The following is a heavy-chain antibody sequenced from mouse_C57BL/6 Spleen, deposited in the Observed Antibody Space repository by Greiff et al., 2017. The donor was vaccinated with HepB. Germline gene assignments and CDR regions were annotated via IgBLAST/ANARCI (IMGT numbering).Heavy chain of an antibody. CDR1: GFTFSSYA. Sequence: EVQRVESGGGLVKPGGSLKLSCAASGFTFSSYAMSWVRQTPEKRLEWVATISDGGSYTYYPDNVKGRFTISRDNAKNNLYLQMSHLKSEDTAMYYCARAYDYYYAMDYWGQGTSVTVSS. J-gene: IGHJ4*01. V-gene: IGHV5-4*01. CDR3: ARAYDYYYAMDY. D-gene: IGHD2-4*01. CDR2: ISDGGSYT.